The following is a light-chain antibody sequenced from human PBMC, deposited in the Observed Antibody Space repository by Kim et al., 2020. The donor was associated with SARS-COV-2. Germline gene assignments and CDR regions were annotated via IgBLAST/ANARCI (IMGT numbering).Light chain of an antibody. J-gene: IGLJ3*02. CDR2: YDS. CDR1: NSGSGS. CDR3: HVWDSTGDQGV. Sequence: APGKRATSSCGGKNSGSGSVAWCREEPGQGPVLAIYYDSDRPAGIAERLSGSSSDKTATLTITRVEAGDEADYYCHVWDSTGDQGVFGGGTQLTVL. V-gene: IGLV3-21*04.